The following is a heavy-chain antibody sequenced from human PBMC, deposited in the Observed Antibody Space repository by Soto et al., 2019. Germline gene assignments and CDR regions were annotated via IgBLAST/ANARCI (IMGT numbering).Heavy chain of an antibody. J-gene: IGHJ3*02. CDR3: ARDWDTAIVYPPPYAFDI. CDR2: IWYDGSNK. V-gene: IGHV3-33*01. Sequence: QVQLVESGGGVVQPGRSLRLSCAASGFTFSSYGMHWVRQAPGKGLEWVAVIWYDGSNKYYADSVKGRFTISRDNSKNTLYLQMNSLRAEDTAVYYCARDWDTAIVYPPPYAFDIWGQGTMVTVSS. CDR1: GFTFSSYG. D-gene: IGHD5-18*01.